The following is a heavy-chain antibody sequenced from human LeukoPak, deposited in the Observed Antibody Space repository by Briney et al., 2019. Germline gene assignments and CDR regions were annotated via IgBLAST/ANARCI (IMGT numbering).Heavy chain of an antibody. Sequence: SQTLSLTCAISGDSFSSNSAAWNWVRQSPSRGLEWLGRTYYRSKLYNDYAVSVKSLITINPDTSKNKFSLQLNSVTPEDTAVYYCARDRGPAHSGWHGPPSNWFDPWGQGTLVTVSS. D-gene: IGHD6-19*01. CDR2: TYYRSKLYN. CDR1: GDSFSSNSAA. V-gene: IGHV6-1*01. J-gene: IGHJ5*02. CDR3: ARDRGPAHSGWHGPPSNWFDP.